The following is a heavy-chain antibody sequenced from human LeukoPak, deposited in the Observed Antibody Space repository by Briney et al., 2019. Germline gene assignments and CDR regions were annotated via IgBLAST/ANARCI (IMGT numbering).Heavy chain of an antibody. V-gene: IGHV1-2*02. D-gene: IGHD1-26*01. Sequence: ASVKVSCKASGYTFTGYSMHLGRHAPGQGLEWMGWINPNSGATNYAQKFQGRVTMTRDTSISTAYMELSRLRSDDTAVYYCATSGSYRIIDYWGQGTLVPVSS. CDR2: INPNSGAT. CDR3: ATSGSYRIIDY. J-gene: IGHJ4*02. CDR1: GYTFTGYS.